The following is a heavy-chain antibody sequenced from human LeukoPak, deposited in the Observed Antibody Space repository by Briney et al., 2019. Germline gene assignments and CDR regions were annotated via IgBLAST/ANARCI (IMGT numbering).Heavy chain of an antibody. CDR2: TYYRSKWYH. V-gene: IGHV6-1*01. CDR1: GDSVSSNSAA. J-gene: IGHJ3*02. D-gene: IGHD3-22*01. CDR3: ARGPHSYDSSGAFDI. Sequence: SQTLSLTCAISGDSVSSNSAAWNWIRQSPSRGLEWLGRTYYRSKWYHDYAVSVKSRITINPDTTKNQFSLKLSSVTAADTAVYFCARGPHSYDSSGAFDIWGQGTMVTVSS.